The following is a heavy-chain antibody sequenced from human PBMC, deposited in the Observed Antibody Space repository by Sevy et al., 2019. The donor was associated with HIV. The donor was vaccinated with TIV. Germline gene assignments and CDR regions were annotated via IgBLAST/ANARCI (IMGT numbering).Heavy chain of an antibody. CDR1: GFTFSTYA. Sequence: GGCLRLSCAASGFTFSTYALSWVRHAPGKGLEWVSSINSGSSRTHYADSVKGRFTISRDNSKNTLFLGMNSLRAEDTAPSYCAKDLPGTDWGTFDVWGQGTMVTVSS. CDR2: INSGSSRT. CDR3: AKDLPGTDWGTFDV. D-gene: IGHD7-27*01. J-gene: IGHJ3*01. V-gene: IGHV3-23*03.